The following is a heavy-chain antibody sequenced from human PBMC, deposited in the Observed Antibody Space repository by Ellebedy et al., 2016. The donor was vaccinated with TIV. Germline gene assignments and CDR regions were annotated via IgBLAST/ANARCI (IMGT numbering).Heavy chain of an antibody. Sequence: PGGSLRLSCAASGFTFSSYAMHWVRQAPGKGLEWVAVISYDGSNKYYADSVKGRFTISRDNSKNTLYLQMNSLRAEDTAVYYCARDSRGKLDYWGQGTLVTVSS. CDR1: GFTFSSYA. D-gene: IGHD3-16*01. J-gene: IGHJ4*02. V-gene: IGHV3-30-3*01. CDR2: ISYDGSNK. CDR3: ARDSRGKLDY.